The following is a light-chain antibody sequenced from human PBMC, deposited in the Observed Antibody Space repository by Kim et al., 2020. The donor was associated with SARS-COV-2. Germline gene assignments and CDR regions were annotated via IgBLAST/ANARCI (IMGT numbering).Light chain of an antibody. CDR1: STNIGSNS. CDR2: RND. J-gene: IGLJ2*01. V-gene: IGLV1-47*01. CDR3: AAWDDSLSGREV. Sequence: QSVPISFSGSSTNIGSNSVYWYQQLPGTAPKLLIYRNDQRPSGVPDRFSGSKSATSASLAISGLRSEDEADYYCAAWDDSLSGREVFGGGTQLTVL.